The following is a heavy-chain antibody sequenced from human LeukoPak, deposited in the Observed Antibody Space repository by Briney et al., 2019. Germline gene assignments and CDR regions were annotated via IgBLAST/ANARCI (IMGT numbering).Heavy chain of an antibody. CDR2: INPNSGGT. Sequence: ASVEVSCEASGYTFTGYYMHWVRQAPGQGLEWMGWINPNSGGTNYAQKFQGRVTMTRDTSISTAYMELSRLRSDDTAVYYCARVGSYYYGSASPQIDYWGQGTLVTVSS. D-gene: IGHD3-10*01. V-gene: IGHV1-2*02. CDR1: GYTFTGYY. CDR3: ARVGSYYYGSASPQIDY. J-gene: IGHJ4*02.